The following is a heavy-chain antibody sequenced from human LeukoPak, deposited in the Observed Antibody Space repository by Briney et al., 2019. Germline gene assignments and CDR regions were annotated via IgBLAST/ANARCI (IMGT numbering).Heavy chain of an antibody. V-gene: IGHV4-34*01. D-gene: IGHD5-18*01. CDR1: GGSFSGYY. CDR3: AREGVYSYGLDY. Sequence: SETLSLTCAVYGGSFSGYYWSWIRQPPGKGLEWIGEINHSGSTNYNPSLKSRVTISVDTSKNQFSLKLSSVTAADTAVYYCAREGVYSYGLDYWGQGTLVTVSS. CDR2: INHSGST. J-gene: IGHJ4*02.